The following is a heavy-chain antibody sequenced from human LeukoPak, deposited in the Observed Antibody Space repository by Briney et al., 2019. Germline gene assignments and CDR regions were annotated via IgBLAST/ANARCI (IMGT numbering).Heavy chain of an antibody. CDR1: GYTFTNYW. D-gene: IGHD2-2*01. Sequence: PGESLKISCKGSGYTFTNYWIGWVRQMPGKGLEWIGIIFPGDSDTRYSPSFQGQVTISVDKSISTAYLQWSSLKASDTAIYYCASHHCTSTSCYPYYYYAMEVWVPGTEVTVSS. V-gene: IGHV5-51*01. CDR2: IFPGDSDT. CDR3: ASHHCTSTSCYPYYYYAMEV. J-gene: IGHJ6*02.